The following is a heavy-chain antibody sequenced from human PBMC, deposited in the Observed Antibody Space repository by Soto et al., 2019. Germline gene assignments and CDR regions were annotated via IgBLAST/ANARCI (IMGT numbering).Heavy chain of an antibody. D-gene: IGHD3-3*01. CDR2: IYHSGST. J-gene: IGHJ5*02. V-gene: IGHV4-4*02. CDR3: AVRFTIFGVVIPTGGFDP. CDR1: GGSISSSNW. Sequence: PSETLSLTCAVSGGSISSSNWWSWVRQPPGKGLEWIGEIYHSGSTNYNPSLKSRVTISVDKSKNQFSLKLSSVTAADTAVYYCAVRFTIFGVVIPTGGFDPWGQGTLVTVSS.